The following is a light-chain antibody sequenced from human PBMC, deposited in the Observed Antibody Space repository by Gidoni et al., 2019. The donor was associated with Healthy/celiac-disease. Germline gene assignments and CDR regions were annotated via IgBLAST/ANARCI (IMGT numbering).Light chain of an antibody. V-gene: IGLV3-25*02. J-gene: IGLJ2*01. CDR1: ALPKQY. CDR2: KDR. CDR3: QSADSSGTYVV. Sequence: SYELTQPPSVSVSPGQTARITCAGDALPKQYADWYQQKPCQAPVLGIYKDRERPSGIPERFSGSSSGTTVTLTISGVQAEDEADYYWQSADSSGTYVVFGGGTKLTVL.